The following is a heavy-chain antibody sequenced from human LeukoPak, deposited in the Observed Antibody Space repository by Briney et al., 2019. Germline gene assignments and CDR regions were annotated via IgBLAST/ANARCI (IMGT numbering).Heavy chain of an antibody. J-gene: IGHJ4*02. Sequence: GGSLRLSCAASGFTFSSYAMHWVRQATGKGLEWVSAIGTAGDTYYPGSVKGRFTISRENAKNSLYLQMNSLRAGDTAVYYCARGSGSHDFDYWGQGTLVTVSS. CDR1: GFTFSSYA. CDR2: IGTAGDT. D-gene: IGHD1-26*01. CDR3: ARGSGSHDFDY. V-gene: IGHV3-13*01.